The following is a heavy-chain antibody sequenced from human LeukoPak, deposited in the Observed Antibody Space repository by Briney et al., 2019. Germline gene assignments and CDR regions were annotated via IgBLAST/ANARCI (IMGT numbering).Heavy chain of an antibody. J-gene: IGHJ4*02. CDR2: IHYSGST. D-gene: IGHD6-19*01. Sequence: SETLSLTCTVSGGSISSYYWSWIRQPPGKGLEWIGYIHYSGSTSYNPSLKSRVTISVDTSKNQFSLKLSSVTAADTAVYYCARYSSSGLEYWGQGTLVTVSS. CDR1: GGSISSYY. V-gene: IGHV4-59*01. CDR3: ARYSSSGLEY.